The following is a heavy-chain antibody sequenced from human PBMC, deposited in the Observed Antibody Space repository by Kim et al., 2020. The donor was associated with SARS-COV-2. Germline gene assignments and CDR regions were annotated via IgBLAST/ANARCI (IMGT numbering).Heavy chain of an antibody. Sequence: SETLSLTCTVSGGSISSYYWSWIRQPPGKGLEWIGYIYYSGSTNYNPSLKSRVTISVDTSKNQFSLKLSSVTAADTAVYYCARHYKYYYGSGSYYYWYFDLWGRGTLVTVSS. CDR3: ARHYKYYYGSGSYYYWYFDL. D-gene: IGHD3-10*01. CDR2: IYYSGST. V-gene: IGHV4-59*08. J-gene: IGHJ2*01. CDR1: GGSISSYY.